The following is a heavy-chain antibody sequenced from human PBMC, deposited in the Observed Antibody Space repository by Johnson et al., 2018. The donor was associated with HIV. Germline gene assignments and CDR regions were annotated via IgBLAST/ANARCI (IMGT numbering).Heavy chain of an antibody. Sequence: VQLVESGGGLVKPGGSLRLSCAASGFTFSSYAMSWVRQAPGKGLEWVSAISGSGGSTYYADSVKGRFTISRDNSNNTLYLHMNSLRPDDTGVYYCAKDKFMFLDNPVDAFDVWGQGTMVTFSS. J-gene: IGHJ3*01. CDR2: ISGSGGST. CDR3: AKDKFMFLDNPVDAFDV. CDR1: GFTFSSYA. V-gene: IGHV3-23*04. D-gene: IGHD3/OR15-3a*01.